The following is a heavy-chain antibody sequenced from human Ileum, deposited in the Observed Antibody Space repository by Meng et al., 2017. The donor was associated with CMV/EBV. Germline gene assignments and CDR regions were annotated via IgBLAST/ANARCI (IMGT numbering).Heavy chain of an antibody. D-gene: IGHD2-15*01. V-gene: IGHV1-69*10. Sequence: SVKVSCKASGGTFSSYAISWVRQAPGQGLEWMGGIIPILGIANYAQKFQGRVTITADKSTSTAYMELGSLRSEDTAVYYCARDTDRGYCSGGSCSNGAFDYWGQGTLVTVSS. CDR3: ARDTDRGYCSGGSCSNGAFDY. CDR1: GGTFSSYA. CDR2: IIPILGIA. J-gene: IGHJ4*02.